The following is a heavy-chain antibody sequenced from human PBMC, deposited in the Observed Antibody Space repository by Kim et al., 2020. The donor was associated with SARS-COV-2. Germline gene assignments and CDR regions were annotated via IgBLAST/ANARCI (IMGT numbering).Heavy chain of an antibody. CDR1: GFTFSNAW. CDR2: IKSKTDGGTT. Sequence: GGSLRLSCAASGFTFSNAWMSWVRQAPGKGLEWVGRIKSKTDGGTTDYAAPVKGRFTISRDDSKNTLYLQMNSLKTEDTAVYYCTTNLWFGDYNYYYYYGMDVWGQGTTVTVSS. CDR3: TTNLWFGDYNYYYYYGMDV. V-gene: IGHV3-15*01. D-gene: IGHD3-10*01. J-gene: IGHJ6*02.